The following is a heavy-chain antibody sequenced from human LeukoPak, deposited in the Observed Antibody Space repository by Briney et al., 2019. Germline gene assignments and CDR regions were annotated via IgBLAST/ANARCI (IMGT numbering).Heavy chain of an antibody. J-gene: IGHJ1*01. V-gene: IGHV1-69*13. Sequence: ASVKVSCKASGGTFSSYAISWVRQAPGQGLEWMGGIIPIFGTANYAQKFQGRVTITADESTSTAYMELSSLRSEDTAVCYCARTLITMIVGTAEYFQHWGQGTLVTVSS. CDR3: ARTLITMIVGTAEYFQH. CDR2: IIPIFGTA. D-gene: IGHD3-22*01. CDR1: GGTFSSYA.